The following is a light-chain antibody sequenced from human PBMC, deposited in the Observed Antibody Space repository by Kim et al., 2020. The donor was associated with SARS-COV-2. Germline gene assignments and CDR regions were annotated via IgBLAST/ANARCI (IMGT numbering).Light chain of an antibody. J-gene: IGKJ5*01. CDR2: EAS. CDR3: QQRGS. V-gene: IGKV3-11*01. Sequence: GTLSFSPGDRATLSCRASQGVSNYLAWYQQKPGQAPRLLIYEASKRAAGIPARFSGSGSGTDFTLTISRLEPGDSAVYFCQQRGSFGQGTRLEIK. CDR1: QGVSNY.